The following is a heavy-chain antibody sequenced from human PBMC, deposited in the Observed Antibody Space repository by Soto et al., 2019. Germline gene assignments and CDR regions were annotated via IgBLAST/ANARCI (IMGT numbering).Heavy chain of an antibody. CDR3: ARHPTIQGSSYDSYYFYGMDV. Sequence: PGESLKISCKGSGYSFASYWIAWVRQMPGKGLEWMGIIYPGDSDTRYSPSFQGQVTISADKSISTAYLQWNSLEAADTAMYYCARHPTIQGSSYDSYYFYGMDVWGQGTTVTVSS. D-gene: IGHD1-26*01. J-gene: IGHJ6*02. V-gene: IGHV5-51*01. CDR1: GYSFASYW. CDR2: IYPGDSDT.